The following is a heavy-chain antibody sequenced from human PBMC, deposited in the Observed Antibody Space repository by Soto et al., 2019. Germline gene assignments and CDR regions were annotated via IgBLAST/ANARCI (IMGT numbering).Heavy chain of an antibody. CDR2: ISGSGSST. CDR1: GFTFSSYT. J-gene: IGHJ4*02. V-gene: IGHV3-23*01. Sequence: EVQLLESGGGLVEPGGSRRLSCAASGFTFSSYTMSWVRQAPGNGLEWVSTISGSGSSTYSADSVKGRFTISRDNSKNTLYLQMNSLRVEDTAIYYCAKAWGIDYWGQGTLVTVSS. D-gene: IGHD7-27*01. CDR3: AKAWGIDY.